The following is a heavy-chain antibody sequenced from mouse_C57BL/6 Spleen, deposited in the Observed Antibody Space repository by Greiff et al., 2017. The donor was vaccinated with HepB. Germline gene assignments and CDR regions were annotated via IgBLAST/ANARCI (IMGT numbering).Heavy chain of an antibody. CDR3: ARAGSGSPHLDY. CDR1: GYAFSSSW. CDR2: IYPGDGDT. D-gene: IGHD1-3*01. V-gene: IGHV1-82*01. Sequence: VQLQQSGPELVKPGASVKISCKASGYAFSSSWMNWVKQRPGKGLEWIGRIYPGDGDTNYNGKFKGKATLTADKSSSTAYMQLSSLTSEDSAVYFCARAGSGSPHLDYWGQGTTLTVSS. J-gene: IGHJ2*01.